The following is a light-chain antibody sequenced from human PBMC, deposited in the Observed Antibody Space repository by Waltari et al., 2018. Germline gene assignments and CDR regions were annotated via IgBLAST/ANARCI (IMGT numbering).Light chain of an antibody. CDR3: ATWDDRLTGVV. V-gene: IGLV1-44*01. J-gene: IGLJ2*01. CDR2: SNT. Sequence: QSALTQPPSASGTPGQTVTTFCSGGNSNIGSKFVNWYQQVPGTAPKLLIYSNTYRPSGVPDRFSGSKSGTSASLAISGIQSDDEGDYYCATWDDRLTGVVFGGGTQVTVL. CDR1: NSNIGSKF.